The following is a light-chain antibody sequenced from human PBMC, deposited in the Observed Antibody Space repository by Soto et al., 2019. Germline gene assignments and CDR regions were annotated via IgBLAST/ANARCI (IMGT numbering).Light chain of an antibody. J-gene: IGKJ4*01. CDR2: GAS. CDR1: QAISSN. Sequence: EIVMTQSPATLSVSRGERATLSCRANQAISSNLAWYQQKPGQAPRLLIYGASTRATDIPDRFSGSGSGTEFTLTISSLQSEDLAVYYCQHYNNWLGTFGGGTKVEIK. CDR3: QHYNNWLGT. V-gene: IGKV3-15*01.